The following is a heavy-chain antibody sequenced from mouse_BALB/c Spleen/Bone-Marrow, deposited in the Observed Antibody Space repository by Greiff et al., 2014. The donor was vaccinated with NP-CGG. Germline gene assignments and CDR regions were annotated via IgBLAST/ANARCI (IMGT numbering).Heavy chain of an antibody. Sequence: VQLQQSGAELMKPGASVKLSCKATGYTFSSYCIDWVKQRPGHGLEWIGEILPGSGSTNYNEKFKGKATLTADTSSNTAYMQRSSMTSEDSVVYYCTRELGLRLAYWGQGTLVTVSA. V-gene: IGHV1-9*01. CDR1: GYTFSSYC. D-gene: IGHD3-1*01. J-gene: IGHJ3*01. CDR3: TRELGLRLAY. CDR2: ILPGSGST.